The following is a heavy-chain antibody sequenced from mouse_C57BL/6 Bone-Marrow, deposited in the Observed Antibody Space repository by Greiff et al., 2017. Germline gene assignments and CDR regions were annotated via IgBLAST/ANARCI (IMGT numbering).Heavy chain of an antibody. CDR2: ISSGGSYT. CDR1: GFTFSSYG. Sequence: EVQLQQPGGDLVKPGGSLKLSCAASGFTFSSYGMSWVSQTPDKSLEWVATISSGGSYTYYPDSVKGRFTISRDNAKNTLYLQMSSLKSEDTAMYNCARQDLSTMITSAGYYFDYWGQGTTLTVSS. J-gene: IGHJ2*01. D-gene: IGHD2-4*01. CDR3: ARQDLSTMITSAGYYFDY. V-gene: IGHV5-6*01.